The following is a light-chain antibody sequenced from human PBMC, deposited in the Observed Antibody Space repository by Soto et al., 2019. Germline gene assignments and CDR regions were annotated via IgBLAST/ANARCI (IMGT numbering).Light chain of an antibody. CDR2: GAS. V-gene: IGKV3-20*01. Sequence: EIVLTLSLGTLSLSPGERATLSCRASQSVTSYLAWYQHKPGQAPRLLIYGASSRATGIPARFSGSGSGTDFTLTISRLEPEDFAVYYCQQYRSSPPLTFGGGTKVDIK. J-gene: IGKJ4*01. CDR3: QQYRSSPPLT. CDR1: QSVTSY.